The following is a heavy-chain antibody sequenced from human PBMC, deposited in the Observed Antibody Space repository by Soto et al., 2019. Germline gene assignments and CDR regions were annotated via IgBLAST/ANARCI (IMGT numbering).Heavy chain of an antibody. D-gene: IGHD2-21*01. CDR3: ASAHRWCDHYYGIDV. J-gene: IGHJ6*02. V-gene: IGHV4-31*03. CDR2: IYYSGST. Sequence: TLSLTCTVSGGTISSGGYYWSWIRQHPGKGLEWIGYIYYSGSTYYNPSLKSRVTISVDTSKNQFSLKLNSVTAADTAVYYCASAHRWCDHYYGIDVWGQGTTVTVSS. CDR1: GGTISSGGYY.